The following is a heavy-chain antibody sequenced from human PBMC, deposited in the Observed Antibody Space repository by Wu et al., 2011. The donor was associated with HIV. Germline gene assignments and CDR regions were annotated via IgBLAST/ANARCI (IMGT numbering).Heavy chain of an antibody. CDR1: GYTLISYG. V-gene: IGHV1-18*01. CDR3: AREAWAPLLTTNRYFDL. CDR2: ISAYNADT. Sequence: QIQLVQSGAEVQKPGASVTVSCKASGYTLISYGISWVRQAPGQGPEWMGWISAYNADTNYAQKFQGRVTMTADTSTSTVYMELRSLTSDDTAVYYCAREAWAPLLTTNRYFDLWGLAPWSLSPQ. D-gene: IGHD4-17*01. J-gene: IGHJ2*01.